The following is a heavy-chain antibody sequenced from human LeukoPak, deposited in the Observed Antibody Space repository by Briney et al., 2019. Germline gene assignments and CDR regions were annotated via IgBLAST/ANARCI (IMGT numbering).Heavy chain of an antibody. CDR2: IYTSGST. Sequence: SETLSLTCTVSGGSIRSNYWSWIRQPAGKGLDWIGRIYTSGSTNYNPSLNSRVTISVDQSKNQFSLKPTSVTAEDTAVYYCVRLKLTDNWFDPWGQGTLVTVSS. J-gene: IGHJ5*02. CDR3: VRLKLTDNWFDP. D-gene: IGHD5-24*01. CDR1: GGSIRSNY. V-gene: IGHV4-4*07.